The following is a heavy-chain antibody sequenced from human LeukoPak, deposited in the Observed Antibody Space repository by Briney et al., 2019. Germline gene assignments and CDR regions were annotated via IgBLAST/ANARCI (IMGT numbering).Heavy chain of an antibody. Sequence: SETLSLTCAVYGGSFSGYYWSWIRQPPGKGLEWIGEINHSGSTNYNPSLKSRVTISVDTSKNQFSLKLSSVTAADTVVYYCARGHSSGWYMGGPIDYWGQGTLVTVSS. J-gene: IGHJ4*02. V-gene: IGHV4-34*01. D-gene: IGHD6-19*01. CDR3: ARGHSSGWYMGGPIDY. CDR2: INHSGST. CDR1: GGSFSGYY.